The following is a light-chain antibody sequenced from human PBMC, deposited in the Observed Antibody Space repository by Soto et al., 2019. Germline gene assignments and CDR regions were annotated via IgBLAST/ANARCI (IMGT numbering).Light chain of an antibody. CDR2: DVT. Sequence: QSVLTQPASVSGSPGQSITISCTGTSSDVGGYKYVSWYQQHPDKAPKLIIYDVTNRPSGISNRFSGSKSGNTASLTISGLQAEDEADYYCSSYTISRSYVFGTGAKVTDL. J-gene: IGLJ1*01. CDR1: SSDVGGYKY. V-gene: IGLV2-14*01. CDR3: SSYTISRSYV.